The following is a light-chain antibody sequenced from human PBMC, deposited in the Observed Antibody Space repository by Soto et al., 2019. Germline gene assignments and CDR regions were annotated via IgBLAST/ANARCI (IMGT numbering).Light chain of an antibody. CDR1: QSISSW. J-gene: IGKJ1*01. CDR3: QQYET. V-gene: IGKV1-5*01. CDR2: DAS. Sequence: DIQMTQSPSTLSASVGDRVTISCRASQSISSWLAWYQQKPGKAPKLLIYDASSLKSGVPSRFSGSGSGTEFTLTISSLQPDDFATYYCQQYETFGQGTRWIS.